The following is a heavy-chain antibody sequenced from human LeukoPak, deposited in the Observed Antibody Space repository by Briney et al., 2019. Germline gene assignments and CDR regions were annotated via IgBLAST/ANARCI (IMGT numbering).Heavy chain of an antibody. Sequence: SETLSLTCTVSRGSISSYYWSCIRQPPGKGLEGIGYIYTCGSTNYNPSLKSRVTISVDTSKNQFSLKLSSVTAADTAVYYCARRGSSWYNWFDPWGQGTLVTVSS. J-gene: IGHJ5*02. CDR2: IYTCGST. V-gene: IGHV4-4*09. D-gene: IGHD6-13*01. CDR3: ARRGSSWYNWFDP. CDR1: RGSISSYY.